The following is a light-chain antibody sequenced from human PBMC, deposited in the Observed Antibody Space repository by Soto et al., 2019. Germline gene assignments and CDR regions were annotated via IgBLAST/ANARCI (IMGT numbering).Light chain of an antibody. CDR1: SSNIGAGYD. CDR2: GNS. V-gene: IGLV1-40*01. J-gene: IGLJ3*02. Sequence: QSVLTQPPSVSGAPGQRVTISCTGSSSNIGAGYDVHWYQQLPGTTPKLLIYGNSNRPSEVPDRFSGSKSGTSASLATTGLRAEDEADYYCQSYDSSLSGWVFGGGTKLTV. CDR3: QSYDSSLSGWV.